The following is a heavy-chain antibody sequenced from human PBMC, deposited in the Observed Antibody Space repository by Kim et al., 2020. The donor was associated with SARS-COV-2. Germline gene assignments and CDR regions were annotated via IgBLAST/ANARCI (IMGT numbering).Heavy chain of an antibody. D-gene: IGHD2-21*02. J-gene: IGHJ5*02. V-gene: IGHV3-30*04. CDR3: ARGRNIVVVTAIPWFDP. Sequence: GGSLRLSCAASGFTFSSYAMHWVRQAPGKGLEWVAVISYDGSNKYYADSVKGRFTISRDNSKNTLYLQMNSLRAEDTAVYYCARGRNIVVVTAIPWFDP. CDR1: GFTFSSYA. CDR2: ISYDGSNK.